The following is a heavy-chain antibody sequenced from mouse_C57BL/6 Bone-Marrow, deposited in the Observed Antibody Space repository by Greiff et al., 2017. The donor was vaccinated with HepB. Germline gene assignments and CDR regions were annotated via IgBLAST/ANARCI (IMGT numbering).Heavy chain of an antibody. CDR1: GFTFSDYY. D-gene: IGHD1-1*01. Sequence: EVKLMESEGGLVQPGSSMKLSCTASGFTFSDYYMAWVRQVPEKGLEWVANINYDGSSTYYLDSLKSRFIISRDNAKNILYLQMSSLKSEDTATYYCARTSVRGAMDYWGQGTSVTVSS. CDR2: INYDGSST. V-gene: IGHV5-16*01. J-gene: IGHJ4*01. CDR3: ARTSVRGAMDY.